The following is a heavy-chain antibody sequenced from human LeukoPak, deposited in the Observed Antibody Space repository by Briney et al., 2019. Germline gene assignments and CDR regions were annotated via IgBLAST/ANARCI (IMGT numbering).Heavy chain of an antibody. D-gene: IGHD3-16*02. CDR1: GYTFTNYD. J-gene: IGHJ5*02. CDR3: ARVRVDDYVWGSYRSFNWFDP. V-gene: IGHV1-8*01. CDR2: MNPNSGNT. Sequence: ASVKVSCKASGYTFTNYDINWVRQATGQGLEWMGWMNPNSGNTGYAQKFQGRVTMTTDTSISTAYMDLSSLRSEDTAVYYCARVRVDDYVWGSYRSFNWFDPWGQGTLVIVSS.